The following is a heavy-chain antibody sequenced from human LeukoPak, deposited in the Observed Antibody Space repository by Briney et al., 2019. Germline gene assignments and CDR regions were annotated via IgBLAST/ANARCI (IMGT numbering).Heavy chain of an antibody. D-gene: IGHD2/OR15-2a*01. V-gene: IGHV1-69*13. CDR3: AREGSKGLSRADAFDI. CDR1: GDTFSDYT. CDR2: IIPIFGRR. J-gene: IGHJ3*02. Sequence: ASVKVSCKASGDTFSDYTVSWVRQAPGQGLEWMGRIIPIFGRRNYAQKFQGRVTITADESTSTAYMELSSLRSEDTAVYYCAREGSKGLSRADAFDIWGQGTMVIVS.